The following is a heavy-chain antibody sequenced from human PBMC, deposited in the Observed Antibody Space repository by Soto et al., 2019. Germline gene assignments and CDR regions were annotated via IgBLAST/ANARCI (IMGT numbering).Heavy chain of an antibody. Sequence: QVQLVQSGAEVRRPGTSVMVSCKISGYTFTDYDINWVRQATGQGLEWMGWMNPDSGNTGYAQKFQGRVSMTRNTATSTAYMELSSLRSDDTAIYYCARDSSTTNPVWGQGTMVTVSS. CDR2: MNPDSGNT. J-gene: IGHJ3*01. CDR1: GYTFTDYD. D-gene: IGHD2-2*01. V-gene: IGHV1-8*01. CDR3: ARDSSTTNPV.